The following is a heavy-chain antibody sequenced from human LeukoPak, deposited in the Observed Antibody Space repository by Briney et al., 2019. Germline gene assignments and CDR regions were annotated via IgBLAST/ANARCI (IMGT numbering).Heavy chain of an antibody. V-gene: IGHV7-4-1*02. D-gene: IGHD3-16*01. Sequence: GASVKVSCKASGYTFVRYAINWLRQVPGQGLEWMGWINMYTANPAYAQGFTERLVFSLDTSVSTAYLEISNLKAEDTAVYYCARHDNDDDFDYWGQGTLVTVSS. CDR3: ARHDNDDDFDY. J-gene: IGHJ4*02. CDR2: INMYTANP. CDR1: GYTFVRYA.